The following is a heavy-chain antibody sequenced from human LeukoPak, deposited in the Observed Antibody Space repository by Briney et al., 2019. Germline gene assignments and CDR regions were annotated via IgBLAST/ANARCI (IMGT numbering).Heavy chain of an antibody. CDR3: ARDRLSWSGYSYYYYMDV. D-gene: IGHD3-3*01. Sequence: GGSLRLSCAASGFTFSSYAMSWVRQAPGKGLEWVANTKQDGSEIYYVDSVKGRFTISRDNAENSLFLQMSSLRAEDTAVYYCARDRLSWSGYSYYYYMDVWGKGTTVTVSS. V-gene: IGHV3-7*01. CDR1: GFTFSSYA. CDR2: TKQDGSEI. J-gene: IGHJ6*03.